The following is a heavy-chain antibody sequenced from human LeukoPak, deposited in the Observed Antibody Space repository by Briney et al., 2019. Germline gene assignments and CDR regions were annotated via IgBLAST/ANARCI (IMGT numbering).Heavy chain of an antibody. V-gene: IGHV3-33*01. CDR3: SGSSSWYPSYFDY. J-gene: IGHJ4*02. D-gene: IGHD6-13*01. CDR2: IWYDGSNK. CDR1: GFTFSSYG. Sequence: PGRSLRLSCAASGFTFSSYGMHWVRQAPGKGLEWVAVIWYDGSNKYYADSVKGRFTISRDNSKNTLYLQMNSLRAEDTAVYYCSGSSSWYPSYFDYWGQGTLFTVSS.